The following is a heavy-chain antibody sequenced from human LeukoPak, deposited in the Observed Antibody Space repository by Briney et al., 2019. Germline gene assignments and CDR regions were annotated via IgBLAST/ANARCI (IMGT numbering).Heavy chain of an antibody. CDR1: GFTFSSYA. Sequence: GGSLRLSCAASGFTFSSYAMHWVRQAPGKGLEWVAVISYDGSNKYYADSVKGRFTISRDNSKNTLYLQMNSLRAEDTAVYYSVRGVPNPLDYWGQGTLVTVSS. D-gene: IGHD3-10*01. CDR3: VRGVPNPLDY. CDR2: ISYDGSNK. J-gene: IGHJ4*02. V-gene: IGHV3-30*04.